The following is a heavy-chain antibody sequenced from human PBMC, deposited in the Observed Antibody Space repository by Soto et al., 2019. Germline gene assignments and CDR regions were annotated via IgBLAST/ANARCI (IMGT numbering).Heavy chain of an antibody. Sequence: TLSLTCSVSGDSINSHYWTWIRQPPGKGLEWIGYVNYSGSTKYSPSLKSRVTMSVDTSKTQFSLRLSSVTAADTAVYYCARAYYDFWSGSYYYYMDVWGKGTTVTVSS. D-gene: IGHD3-3*01. V-gene: IGHV4-59*08. CDR1: GDSINSHY. CDR3: ARAYYDFWSGSYYYYMDV. J-gene: IGHJ6*03. CDR2: VNYSGST.